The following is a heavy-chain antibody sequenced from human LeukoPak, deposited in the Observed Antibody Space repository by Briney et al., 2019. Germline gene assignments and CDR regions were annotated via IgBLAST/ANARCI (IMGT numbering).Heavy chain of an antibody. J-gene: IGHJ4*02. CDR1: GYTFTGYY. V-gene: IGHV1-2*02. D-gene: IGHD3-22*01. CDR3: ATGTQKFYDSSGYYHLNDY. Sequence: ASVTVSCKASGYTFTGYYMHWVRQAPGQGLEWMGWINPNSGGTNYAQKLQGRVTMTTDTSTSTAYMELRSLRSDDTAVYYCATGTQKFYDSSGYYHLNDYWGQGTLVTVSS. CDR2: INPNSGGT.